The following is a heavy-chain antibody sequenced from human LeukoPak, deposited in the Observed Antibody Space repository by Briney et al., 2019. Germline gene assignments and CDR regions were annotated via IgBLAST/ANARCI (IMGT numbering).Heavy chain of an antibody. CDR3: ARLMPLPLRMTGSPGD. D-gene: IGHD3-9*01. J-gene: IGHJ4*02. CDR1: GDSISSSSYY. Sequence: PSETLSLTCTVSGDSISSSSYYWGWIRQPPGKGLEWIGSIYYSGSTYCNPSLKSRVTISVDTSKNQFSLKLNSVTAADTAVYYCARLMPLPLRMTGSPGDWGQATLVTVSS. CDR2: IYYSGST. V-gene: IGHV4-39*01.